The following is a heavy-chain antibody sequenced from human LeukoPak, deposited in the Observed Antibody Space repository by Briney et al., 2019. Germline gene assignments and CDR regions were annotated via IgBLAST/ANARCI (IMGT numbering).Heavy chain of an antibody. CDR2: IKSKPDGGTT. CDR1: GFTFSNAW. J-gene: IGHJ5*02. CDR3: TTDSFTVIIPAAKGP. Sequence: KAGGSLRLSCAASGFTFSNAWMTWVRQAPGKGLEWVGRIKSKPDGGTTDYAAPVKGRFTISRDDSKNTLYLQMNSLKTEDTAVYYCTTDSFTVIIPAAKGPWGQGTLVTVSS. D-gene: IGHD2-2*01. V-gene: IGHV3-15*01.